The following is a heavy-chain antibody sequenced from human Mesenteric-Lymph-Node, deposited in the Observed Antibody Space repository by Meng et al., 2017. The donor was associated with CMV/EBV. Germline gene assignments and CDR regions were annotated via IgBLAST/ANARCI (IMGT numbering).Heavy chain of an antibody. CDR2: IYSRGGST. V-gene: IGHV3-23*03. CDR3: AKEGGRFLEWLSHYYGMDV. J-gene: IGHJ6*02. D-gene: IGHD3-3*01. CDR1: GFTFNNYA. Sequence: GESLKISCAASGFTFNNYAMNWVRQAPGKGLEWVSVIYSRGGSTYYADSVKGRFTISRDNAKNSLYLQMNSLRAEDTAVYYCAKEGGRFLEWLSHYYGMDVWGQGTTVTVSS.